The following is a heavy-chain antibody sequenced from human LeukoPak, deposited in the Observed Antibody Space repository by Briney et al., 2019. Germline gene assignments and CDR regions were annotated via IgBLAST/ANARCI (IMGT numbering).Heavy chain of an antibody. Sequence: PGGTLRLSCAASGFTLRNHRMQWVRHAPGKGVGWGARINKEGRETTNADSVEGGFTIYRDNAKDSLYLQMHSLRVEVTTVYYFARNNWGIDYWGQGTPVAVSS. V-gene: IGHV3-74*03. J-gene: IGHJ4*02. CDR1: GFTLRNHR. CDR3: ARNNWGIDY. D-gene: IGHD7-27*01. CDR2: INKEGRET.